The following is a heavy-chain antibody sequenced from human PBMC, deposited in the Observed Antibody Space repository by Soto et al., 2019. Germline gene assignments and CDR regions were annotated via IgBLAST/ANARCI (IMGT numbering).Heavy chain of an antibody. J-gene: IGHJ5*02. Sequence: QVQLQESGPGLVKPSQTLSLTCTVSGGSISSGGYYWSWIRQHPGKGLEWIGHIYYSGSTCYNPPPKSXXTISVDTSKNQFSLKLSSVTAADPAMYYCAREPRAWGQGTLVTVSS. CDR2: IYYSGST. CDR3: AREPRA. CDR1: GGSISSGGYY. V-gene: IGHV4-31*03.